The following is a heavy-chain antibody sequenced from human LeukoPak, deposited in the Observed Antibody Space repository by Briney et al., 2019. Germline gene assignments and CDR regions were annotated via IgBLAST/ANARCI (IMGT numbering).Heavy chain of an antibody. D-gene: IGHD6-6*01. Sequence: GGSLRLSCAASGFTFSSYAMSWVRQAPGKGLEWVSAISGSGGSTYYADADSVQGRFTISRDNSKNTLYLQMSSLSAEDTAVYYCAKDKEYSSSSFFGRTDYWGQGILVTVSS. J-gene: IGHJ4*02. CDR2: ISGSGGST. V-gene: IGHV3-23*01. CDR3: AKDKEYSSSSFFGRTDY. CDR1: GFTFSSYA.